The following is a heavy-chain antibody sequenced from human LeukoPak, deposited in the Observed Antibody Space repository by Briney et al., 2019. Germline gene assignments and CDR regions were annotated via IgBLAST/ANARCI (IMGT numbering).Heavy chain of an antibody. V-gene: IGHV4-59*08. CDR3: AGLIEMATIGY. CDR1: GGSISSYY. CDR2: IYYSGST. J-gene: IGHJ4*02. D-gene: IGHD5-24*01. Sequence: SETLSLTCTVSGGSISSYYWSWIRQPPGKGLEWIGYIYYSGSTDYNPSLKSRVTISVDTSKNQFPLKLSSVTAADTAVYYCAGLIEMATIGYWGQGTLVTVSS.